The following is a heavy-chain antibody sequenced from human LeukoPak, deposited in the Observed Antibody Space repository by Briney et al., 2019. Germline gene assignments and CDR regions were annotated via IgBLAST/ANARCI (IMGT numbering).Heavy chain of an antibody. CDR3: ASSGRNYFDY. Sequence: SVKVSCKASGGTFRSYAISWVRQAPGQGLEWMGRIIPILGIANYAQKFQGRVTITADKSTSTAYMELSSLRSEDTAVYYCASSGRNYFDYWGQGTLVTVSS. V-gene: IGHV1-69*04. CDR1: GGTFRSYA. CDR2: IIPILGIA. D-gene: IGHD6-19*01. J-gene: IGHJ4*02.